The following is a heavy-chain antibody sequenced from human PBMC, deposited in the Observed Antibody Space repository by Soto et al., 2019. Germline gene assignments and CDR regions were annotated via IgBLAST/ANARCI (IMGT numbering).Heavy chain of an antibody. CDR1: GFTFSNYW. V-gene: IGHV3-74*01. CDR3: ARGASGRYYRDV. Sequence: DEQVVESGGGLVQPGGSLRLSCTASGFTFSNYWIHWVRQASGKGLVWVSRIKGGGSITHYADAVRGRFSISRDNAKNTVYLPMDSLRAEDTAVYYCARGASGRYYRDVWGKGTTVTVS. J-gene: IGHJ6*03. CDR2: IKGGGSIT. D-gene: IGHD3-10*01.